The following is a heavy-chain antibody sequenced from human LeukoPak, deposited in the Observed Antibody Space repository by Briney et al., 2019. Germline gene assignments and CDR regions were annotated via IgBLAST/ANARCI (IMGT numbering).Heavy chain of an antibody. Sequence: ASVKVSCKASGYTFTGYYMHWVRQAPGQGLEWMGWVNPNSGGTNYAQKFQGRVTMTRDTSISTAYMELSRLRSDDTAVYYCARGGVALSYYGMDVWGQGTTVTVSS. V-gene: IGHV1-2*02. J-gene: IGHJ6*02. D-gene: IGHD2-8*01. CDR1: GYTFTGYY. CDR2: VNPNSGGT. CDR3: ARGGVALSYYGMDV.